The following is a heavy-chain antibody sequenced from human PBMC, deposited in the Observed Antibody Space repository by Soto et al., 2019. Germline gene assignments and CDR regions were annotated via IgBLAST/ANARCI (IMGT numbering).Heavy chain of an antibody. CDR2: LSYDGSNK. D-gene: IGHD6-6*01. Sequence: PGGSLSPSCAASGFTFSGDGMHWVRLAAGKGLVWVEVLSYDGSNKSYADCVKGRFTISRDNSKNTLYLQMNSLRAEDTAVYYCAKDLNSGPARRKLYNWFDPWGQGTLVTVAS. CDR3: AKDLNSGPARRKLYNWFDP. CDR1: GFTFSGDG. V-gene: IGHV3-30*18. J-gene: IGHJ5*02.